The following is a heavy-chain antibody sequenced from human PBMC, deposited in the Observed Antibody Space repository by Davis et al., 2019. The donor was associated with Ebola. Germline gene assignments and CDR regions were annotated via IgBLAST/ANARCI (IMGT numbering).Heavy chain of an antibody. Sequence: PGGSLRLSCTVSGGSISSYYWSWIRQPPGKGLAWIGEINHSGSTNYNPSLKSRVTISVDTSKNQFSLKLSSVTAADTAVYYCAARNRYGDYLLYFQHWGQGTLVTVSS. V-gene: IGHV4-34*01. CDR1: GGSISSYY. D-gene: IGHD4-17*01. J-gene: IGHJ1*01. CDR2: INHSGST. CDR3: AARNRYGDYLLYFQH.